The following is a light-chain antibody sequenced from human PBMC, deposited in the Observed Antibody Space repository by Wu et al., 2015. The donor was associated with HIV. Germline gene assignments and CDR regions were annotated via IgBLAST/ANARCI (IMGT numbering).Light chain of an antibody. CDR1: QDVYGH. J-gene: IGKJ2*01. V-gene: IGKV1-39*01. CDR3: QQTYKTPHT. CDR2: TSS. Sequence: DIQMTQSPSSLSASVGDRVNITCRASQDVYGHLNWYKQKLGRAPELLIHTSSTLQYAVPSRFSGSGSGTDFTLTINGLQPEDFAAYYCQQTYKTPHTFGQGTKLDI.